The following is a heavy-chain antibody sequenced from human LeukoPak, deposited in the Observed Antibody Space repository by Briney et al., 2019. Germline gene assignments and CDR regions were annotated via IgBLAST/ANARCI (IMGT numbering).Heavy chain of an antibody. CDR1: GFTFSTYG. CDR2: ISYDGSNK. V-gene: IGHV3-30*18. D-gene: IGHD6-13*01. J-gene: IGHJ4*02. Sequence: GGSLRLSCAASGFTFSTYGMHWVRQAPGKGLEWVAVISYDGSNKYFADSVKGRFTISRDNSKNTLYLQMNSLRAEDTAVYYCAKDKDIAAAGYFDYWGQGTLVTVSS. CDR3: AKDKDIAAAGYFDY.